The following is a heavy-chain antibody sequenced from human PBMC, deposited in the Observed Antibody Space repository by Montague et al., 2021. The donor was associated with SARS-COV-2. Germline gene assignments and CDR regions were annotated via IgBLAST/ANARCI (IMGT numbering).Heavy chain of an antibody. Sequence: SETLSPTCSFSGGSIRSYYWSWIRLPPGKPLEWLGYIYYTGETTHNPSLKSRVTISVDTSRSQFSLRLTSVTAAGTAVYFCARFWSGYVDKWSQGTLVTVSS. J-gene: IGHJ4*02. D-gene: IGHD3-3*01. CDR1: GGSIRSYY. V-gene: IGHV4-59*01. CDR3: ARFWSGYVDK. CDR2: IYYTGET.